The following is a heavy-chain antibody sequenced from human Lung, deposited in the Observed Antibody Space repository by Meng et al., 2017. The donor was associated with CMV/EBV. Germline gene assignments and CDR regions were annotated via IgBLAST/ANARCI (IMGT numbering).Heavy chain of an antibody. J-gene: IGHJ4*02. D-gene: IGHD2-2*02. CDR2: ISSSSSSI. CDR1: GFTFNSYR. Sequence: SCAASGFTFNSYRMNWLRQAPEKGLEWVSYISSSSSSIYYTDSVKGRFTISRDNAKNSLYLEMNSLRVDDTGVYFCARDAGEGIAVVPAAISDYWXQGTQVTVSS. V-gene: IGHV3-48*04. CDR3: ARDAGEGIAVVPAAISDY.